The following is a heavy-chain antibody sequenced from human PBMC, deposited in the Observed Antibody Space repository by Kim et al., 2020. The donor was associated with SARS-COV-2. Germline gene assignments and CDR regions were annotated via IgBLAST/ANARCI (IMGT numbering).Heavy chain of an antibody. Sequence: GGSLRLSCAASGFTFSSYAMSWVRQAPGKGLEWVSAISGSGGSTYYADSVKGRFTISRDNSKNTLYLQMNSLRAEDTAVYYCAKEARGIMITFGGVIVRWGQGTLVTVSS. D-gene: IGHD3-16*02. CDR2: ISGSGGST. J-gene: IGHJ4*02. V-gene: IGHV3-23*01. CDR3: AKEARGIMITFGGVIVR. CDR1: GFTFSSYA.